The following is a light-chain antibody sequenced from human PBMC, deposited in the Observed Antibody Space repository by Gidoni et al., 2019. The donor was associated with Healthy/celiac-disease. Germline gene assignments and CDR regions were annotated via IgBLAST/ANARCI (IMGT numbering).Light chain of an antibody. CDR3: QQYYSYPLT. J-gene: IGKJ4*01. Sequence: AIRMTPSPSSFSASTGDRVTITCRASQGISSYLAWYQQKPGKAPKLLIYAASTLQSGVPSRFSGSGSGTDFTLTISCLQSEDFATYYCQQYYSYPLTFGGGPKVEIK. CDR2: AAS. V-gene: IGKV1-8*01. CDR1: QGISSY.